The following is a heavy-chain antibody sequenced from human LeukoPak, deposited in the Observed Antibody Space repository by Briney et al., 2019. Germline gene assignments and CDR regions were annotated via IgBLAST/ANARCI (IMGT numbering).Heavy chain of an antibody. CDR1: GGSISSGSYY. CDR2: IYTSGST. V-gene: IGHV4-61*02. CDR3: ARLALQEVGATQTYYLDY. J-gene: IGHJ4*02. D-gene: IGHD1-26*01. Sequence: SQTLSLTCTVSGGSISSGSYYWSWIRQPAGKGLEWIGRIYTSGSTNYNPSLKSRVTISVDTSKNQFSLKLSSVTAADTAVYYCARLALQEVGATQTYYLDYWGQGTLVTVSS.